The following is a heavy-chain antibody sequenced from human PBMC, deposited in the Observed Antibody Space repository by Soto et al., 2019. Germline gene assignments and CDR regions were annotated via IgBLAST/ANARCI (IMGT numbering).Heavy chain of an antibody. J-gene: IGHJ4*02. CDR1: GYTFTSYD. V-gene: IGHV1-8*01. CDR3: ARDCYGCSGVVFDY. Sequence: ASVKVSCKASGYTFTSYDINWVRQATGQGLEWMGWMNPNSGNTGYAQKLQGRVTMTRDTSISTAYMELRSLRSDDTAVYYCARDCYGCSGVVFDYWGQGTQVTVSS. D-gene: IGHD2-15*01. CDR2: MNPNSGNT.